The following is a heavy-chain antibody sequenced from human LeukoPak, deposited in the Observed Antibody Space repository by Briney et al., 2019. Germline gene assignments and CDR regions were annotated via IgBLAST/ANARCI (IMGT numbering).Heavy chain of an antibody. J-gene: IGHJ4*02. Sequence: SETLSLTCSVSGDSISSSSSYWGWVRQPPGVGLEWIGSIHHSGSTYFNPSLKSRVTLSVDTSKNQFSLKLSSVTAADTAVYYCARGQWELPDFYYWGQGILVTVSS. CDR3: ARGQWELPDFYY. CDR1: GDSISSSSSY. D-gene: IGHD1-26*01. V-gene: IGHV4-39*07. CDR2: IHHSGST.